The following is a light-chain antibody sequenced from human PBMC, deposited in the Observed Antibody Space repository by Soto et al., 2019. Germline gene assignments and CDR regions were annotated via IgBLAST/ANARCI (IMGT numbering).Light chain of an antibody. V-gene: IGKV1-27*01. CDR1: QGISNY. Sequence: IQLTQSPSSLSASVGDRVTITCRASQGISNYLAWYQQRPGKAPKLLIYAASTLQSGVPSRFSGSGSGTDFTLTISSLQPEDVATYYCQKYNSARTCGQGTKVDI. CDR2: AAS. J-gene: IGKJ1*01. CDR3: QKYNSART.